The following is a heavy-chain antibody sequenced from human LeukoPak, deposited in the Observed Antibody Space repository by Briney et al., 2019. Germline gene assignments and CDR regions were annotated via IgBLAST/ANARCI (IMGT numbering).Heavy chain of an antibody. CDR1: GFTFSSYS. J-gene: IGHJ4*02. V-gene: IGHV3-48*04. CDR3: ARDPTYGDLDY. D-gene: IGHD4-17*01. CDR2: ISPSGSII. Sequence: GGSLRLSCAASGFTFSSYSMNWVRQAPGKGLEWVSYISPSGSIIYYADSVKGRFTISRDNAKNSLYLQMNSLRAEDTAVYYCARDPTYGDLDYWGQGTLVTVSS.